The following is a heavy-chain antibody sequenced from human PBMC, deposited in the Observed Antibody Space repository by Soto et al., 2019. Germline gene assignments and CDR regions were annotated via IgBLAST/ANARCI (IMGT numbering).Heavy chain of an antibody. CDR3: ARVDCTGGNCRPYFYYGMDV. J-gene: IGHJ6*02. CDR1: GFTFHTYG. CDR2: IWYDGSTK. D-gene: IGHD2-8*02. Sequence: GGSLRLSCAASGFTFHTYGMNWVRQAPGKGPEWVSVIWYDGSTKHYADSVNGRFTVSRDNSKNTMYLQMNSLRVEDTAVYYCARVDCTGGNCRPYFYYGMDVWGQGTTVTVSS. V-gene: IGHV3-33*01.